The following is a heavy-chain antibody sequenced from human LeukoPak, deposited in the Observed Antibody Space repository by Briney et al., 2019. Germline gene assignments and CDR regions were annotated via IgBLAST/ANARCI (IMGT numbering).Heavy chain of an antibody. CDR1: GFTFSSYS. D-gene: IGHD5-24*01. CDR3: AREGDGYNPDY. J-gene: IGHJ4*02. Sequence: GGSLRLSCAASGFTFSSYSMNWVRQAPGKGLEWVSSISSSSSYIYYADSVKGRFTISRDNAKNSLYLQMSSLRAEDTAVYYCAREGDGYNPDYWGQGTLVTVSS. CDR2: ISSSSSYI. V-gene: IGHV3-21*01.